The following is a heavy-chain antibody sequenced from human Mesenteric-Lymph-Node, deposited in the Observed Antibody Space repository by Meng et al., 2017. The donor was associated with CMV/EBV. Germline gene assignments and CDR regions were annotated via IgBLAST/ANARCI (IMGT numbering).Heavy chain of an antibody. CDR3: ARKVVGTMNEY. CDR1: GGSVSSADYY. J-gene: IGHJ4*02. D-gene: IGHD5-12*01. V-gene: IGHV4-61*08. CDR2: IYYIGST. Sequence: CTVSGGSVSSADYYWSWIRQSPGKGLEWIGYIYYIGSTNYNPSLKSRVTISVDRSKNQFSLKLISVTAADTAVYYCARKVVGTMNEYWGQGTLVTVSS.